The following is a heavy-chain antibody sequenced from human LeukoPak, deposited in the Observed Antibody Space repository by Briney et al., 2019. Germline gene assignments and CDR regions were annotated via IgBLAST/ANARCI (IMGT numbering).Heavy chain of an antibody. CDR3: ARVDLLVIAAAGTFDY. V-gene: IGHV1-3*01. Sequence: GASVKVSCKASGYTFTSYVMHWVRQAPGQRLEWMGWINAGNGNTKYSQKFQGRVTITRDTSASTAYMELSSLRSEDTAVYYCARVDLLVIAAAGTFDYWGQGTLVTVSS. D-gene: IGHD6-13*01. CDR1: GYTFTSYV. J-gene: IGHJ4*02. CDR2: INAGNGNT.